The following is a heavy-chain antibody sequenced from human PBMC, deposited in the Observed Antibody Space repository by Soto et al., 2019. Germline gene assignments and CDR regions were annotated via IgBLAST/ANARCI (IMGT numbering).Heavy chain of an antibody. CDR3: ATDGDENWILEDGSYYYGMAV. V-gene: IGHV3-30*03. CDR1: GLTFNSYA. J-gene: IGHJ6*02. D-gene: IGHD3-10*01. Sequence: QVQLVESGGCVVHPGSSLRLSCAASGLTFNSYAMHWVRQAPGKGLEWVALISYDGSNKFYRDSVKGRFTISRDNSKTAVYLQMNSLRPEDTALYYCATDGDENWILEDGSYYYGMAVWGRGTTVIVSS. CDR2: ISYDGSNK.